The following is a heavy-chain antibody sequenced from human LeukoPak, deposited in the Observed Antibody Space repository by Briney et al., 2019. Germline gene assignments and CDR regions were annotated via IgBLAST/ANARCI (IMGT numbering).Heavy chain of an antibody. Sequence: GGSLRLSCAASGFTFDNHAMTWVRQAPGKGLEWVSVITSSGDARYYADSVKGRFTISRDNSKNTLHLQMNTLRVEDTALYYCAKDILTYYYGTSGYYFDYWGQGTLVTVSS. V-gene: IGHV3-23*01. CDR3: AKDILTYYYGTSGYYFDY. J-gene: IGHJ4*02. D-gene: IGHD3-3*01. CDR2: ITSSGDAR. CDR1: GFTFDNHA.